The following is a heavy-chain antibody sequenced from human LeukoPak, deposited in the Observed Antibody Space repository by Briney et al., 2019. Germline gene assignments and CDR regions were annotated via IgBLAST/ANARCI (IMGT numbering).Heavy chain of an antibody. CDR2: ISYDGSNK. CDR1: GFTFSSYA. V-gene: IGHV3-30*01. D-gene: IGHD6-13*01. Sequence: PGGSLRLSCAASGFTFSSYAMHWVRQAPGKGLEWVAVISYDGSNKYYADSVKGRFTISRDNSKNTLYLQMNSLRAEDTAVYYCARDLYSSSPDYWAREPWSPSPQ. J-gene: IGHJ4*02. CDR3: ARDLYSSSPDY.